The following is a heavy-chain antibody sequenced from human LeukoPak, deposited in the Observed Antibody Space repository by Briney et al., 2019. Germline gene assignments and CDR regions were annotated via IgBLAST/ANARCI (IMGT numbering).Heavy chain of an antibody. CDR2: IYYSGST. J-gene: IGHJ4*02. D-gene: IGHD6-19*01. V-gene: IGHV4-39*01. CDR1: GFTFSSYE. CDR3: ARRPYTSGWYYYFDY. Sequence: PGGSLRLSCAASGFTFSSYEMNWVRQPPGKGLEWIGSIYYSGSTYYNPSLKSRVTISVDTSKNQFSLRLSSVTAADTAVYYCARRPYTSGWYYYFDYWGQGTLVTVSS.